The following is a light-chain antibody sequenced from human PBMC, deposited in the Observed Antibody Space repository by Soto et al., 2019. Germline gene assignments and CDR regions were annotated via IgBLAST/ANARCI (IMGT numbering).Light chain of an antibody. J-gene: IGKJ3*01. CDR2: ATS. Sequence: EIVLKQSPGTLSLSPGERATLSCRASQSVSSNYLTWYQHKPGQPPRLLIYATSTRATGVPDRFSGSGSGTDFTLTISRLEPEDFAVYYCQQYGGSPPFTFGPGTRVD. V-gene: IGKV3-20*01. CDR3: QQYGGSPPFT. CDR1: QSVSSNY.